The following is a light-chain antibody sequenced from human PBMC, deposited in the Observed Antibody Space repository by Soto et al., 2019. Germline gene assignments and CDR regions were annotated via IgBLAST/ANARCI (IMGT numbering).Light chain of an antibody. CDR3: QQYGSSGT. Sequence: EIVMTQSPATLSVAPEERATLSCRASQSVSSNLAWYQQKPGQAPRLLIYGASNRATGIPDRFSGSASGTDSTLTISRLEPEDFAVDYCQQYGSSGTFGQGTKVDIK. CDR1: QSVSSN. CDR2: GAS. V-gene: IGKV3-20*01. J-gene: IGKJ1*01.